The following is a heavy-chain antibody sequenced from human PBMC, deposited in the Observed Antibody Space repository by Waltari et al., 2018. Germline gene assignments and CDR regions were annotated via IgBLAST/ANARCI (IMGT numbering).Heavy chain of an antibody. V-gene: IGHV3-53*02. D-gene: IGHD3-16*01. CDR2: IYRGGST. J-gene: IGHJ1*01. Sequence: EVQLVETGGGLIQPGGSLRLSCAASGFTVSSNYMNWVRQAPGKGLEWVSVIYRGGSTYYADSVKDRFTISRDNSKNMLYLQMNSLRAEDTAVYYCARDSTDGGLYFQYWGQGTLVTVSS. CDR3: ARDSTDGGLYFQY. CDR1: GFTVSSNY.